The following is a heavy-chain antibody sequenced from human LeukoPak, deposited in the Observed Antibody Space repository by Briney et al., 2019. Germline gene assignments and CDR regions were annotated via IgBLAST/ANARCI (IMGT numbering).Heavy chain of an antibody. CDR3: ARGRYYYIE. D-gene: IGHD3-10*01. J-gene: IGHJ4*02. Sequence: SVTLSLTCAVYGGSFSGYYWSWIRQPPGKGLEWIGEINHSGSTNYNPSLKSRVTISVDTSKNQFSLKLSSVTAADTAVYYCARGRYYYIEWGQGTLVTVSS. CDR2: INHSGST. CDR1: GGSFSGYY. V-gene: IGHV4-34*01.